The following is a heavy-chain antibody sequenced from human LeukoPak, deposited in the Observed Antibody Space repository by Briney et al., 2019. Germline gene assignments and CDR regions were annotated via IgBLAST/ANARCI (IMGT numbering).Heavy chain of an antibody. J-gene: IGHJ4*02. D-gene: IGHD6-6*01. V-gene: IGHV1-46*01. Sequence: ASVKVSCTASGYTFTSYCMHWVRQAPGQGLEWMGIINPSGGSTSYAQKFQGRVTMTRDTSTSTVYMELGSLRSEDTAVYYCGRSSSSQLMDYWGQGTLVTVSS. CDR3: GRSSSSQLMDY. CDR1: GYTFTSYC. CDR2: INPSGGST.